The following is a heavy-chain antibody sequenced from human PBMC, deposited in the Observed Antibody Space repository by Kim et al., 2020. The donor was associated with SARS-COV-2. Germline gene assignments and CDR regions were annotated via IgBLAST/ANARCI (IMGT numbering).Heavy chain of an antibody. J-gene: IGHJ6*02. CDR2: IYYSGST. D-gene: IGHD3-10*01. Sequence: SETLSLTCTVSGGSISSYYWSWIRQPPGKGLEWIGYIYYSGSTNYNPSLKSRVTISVDTSKNQFSLKLSSVTAADTAVYYCARMSGLLGFGELLYNYYYGMDVWGQGTTVTVSS. CDR3: ARMSGLLGFGELLYNYYYGMDV. CDR1: GGSISSYY. V-gene: IGHV4-59*08.